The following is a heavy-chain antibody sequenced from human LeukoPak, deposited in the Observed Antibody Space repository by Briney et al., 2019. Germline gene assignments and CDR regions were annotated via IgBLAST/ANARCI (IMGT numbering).Heavy chain of an antibody. CDR1: GFTFSSYG. CDR3: ARFLATWDRYYMDV. D-gene: IGHD1-26*01. J-gene: IGHJ6*03. Sequence: GRSLRLSCAASGFTFSSYGMHWVRQAPGKGLEWVAFIRYDGSNKYYADSVKGRFTISRDNSKNTLYLQMNSLRAEDTAVYYCARFLATWDRYYMDVWGKGTTVSVSS. V-gene: IGHV3-33*01. CDR2: IRYDGSNK.